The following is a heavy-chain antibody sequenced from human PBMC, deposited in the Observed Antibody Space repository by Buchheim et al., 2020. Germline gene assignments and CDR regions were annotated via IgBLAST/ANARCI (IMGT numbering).Heavy chain of an antibody. D-gene: IGHD5-12*01. J-gene: IGHJ4*02. V-gene: IGHV4-61*02. CDR1: GGSISSGSYY. Sequence: QVQLQESGPGLVKPSQTLSLTCTVSGGSISSGSYYWSWIRQPAGKGLEWIGRIHTSGSINYNPSLQSLVTKPVATSKKQFSLKLSSVTAADTAVYYCARVLGYDFDYWGQGTL. CDR2: IHTSGSI. CDR3: ARVLGYDFDY.